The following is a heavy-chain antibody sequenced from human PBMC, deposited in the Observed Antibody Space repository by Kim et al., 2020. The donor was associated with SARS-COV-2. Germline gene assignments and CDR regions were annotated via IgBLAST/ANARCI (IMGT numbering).Heavy chain of an antibody. CDR3: ARDPPPIIAAAGSYYYYGMDV. V-gene: IGHV3-33*01. CDR1: GFTFSSYG. Sequence: GGSLRLSCAASGFTFSSYGMHWVRQAPGKGLEWVAVIWYDGSNKYYADSVKGRFTISRDNSKNTLYLQMNSLRAEDTAVYYCARDPPPIIAAAGSYYYYGMDVWGQGTTVTVCS. CDR2: IWYDGSNK. J-gene: IGHJ6*02. D-gene: IGHD6-13*01.